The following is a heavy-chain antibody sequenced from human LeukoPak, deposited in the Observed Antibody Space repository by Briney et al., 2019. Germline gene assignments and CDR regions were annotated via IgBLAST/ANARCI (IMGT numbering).Heavy chain of an antibody. D-gene: IGHD1-26*01. CDR1: GFTFSDYY. CDR2: ISSSGSTI. V-gene: IGHV3-11*01. J-gene: IGHJ4*02. CDR3: ARAVGAPTHYYFDY. Sequence: AGGSLRLSCAASGFTFSDYYMSWIRQAPGKGLEWVSYISSSGSTIYYADSVKGRFTISRDNAKNSLYLQMNSLRAEDTAVYYCARAVGAPTHYYFDYWGQGTLVTVSS.